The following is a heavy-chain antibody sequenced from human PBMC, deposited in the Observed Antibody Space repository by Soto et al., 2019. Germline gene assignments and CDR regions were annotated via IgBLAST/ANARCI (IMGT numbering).Heavy chain of an antibody. Sequence: QVQLVESGGGVVQPGRSLRLSCAASGFTFSSYAMHWVRQAPGKGLEWVAVISYDGSNKYYADSVKGRFTISRDNSKNTLYLQMNSLRAEDTAVYYCATPPPGYGDYRGMDVWGQGTTVTVSS. D-gene: IGHD4-17*01. CDR1: GFTFSSYA. CDR2: ISYDGSNK. CDR3: ATPPPGYGDYRGMDV. V-gene: IGHV3-30-3*01. J-gene: IGHJ6*02.